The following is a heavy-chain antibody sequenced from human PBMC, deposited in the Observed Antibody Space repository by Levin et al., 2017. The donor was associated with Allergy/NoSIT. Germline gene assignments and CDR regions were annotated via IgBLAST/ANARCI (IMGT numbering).Heavy chain of an antibody. CDR3: ARYSGTTCSVPWFDR. D-gene: IGHD1-26*01. CDR2: IYPDDSRT. Sequence: GESLKISCKASGYEFYGFWIVWVRQMPGKGLEWMGLIYPDDSRTFYSPSFQGQVTISADKSVTTAYLQWSSLEASDTAMYYCARYSGTTCSVPWFDRWGQGTQVTVSS. CDR1: GYEFYGFW. V-gene: IGHV5-51*01. J-gene: IGHJ5*02.